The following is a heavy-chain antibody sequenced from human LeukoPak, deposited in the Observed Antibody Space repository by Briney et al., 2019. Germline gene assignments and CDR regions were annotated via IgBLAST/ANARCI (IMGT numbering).Heavy chain of an antibody. D-gene: IGHD1-1*01. J-gene: IGHJ3*02. V-gene: IGHV3-23*01. Sequence: GGSLRLSCAASGFTFSTYAMNWVRQAPGKGLEWVSLISGSGGTTNYADSVKGRFTISRDNSKNTLYLQMNSLRAEDTAAYYCAEGLLGTEDAFDIWGQGTMVTVSS. CDR1: GFTFSTYA. CDR2: ISGSGGTT. CDR3: AEGLLGTEDAFDI.